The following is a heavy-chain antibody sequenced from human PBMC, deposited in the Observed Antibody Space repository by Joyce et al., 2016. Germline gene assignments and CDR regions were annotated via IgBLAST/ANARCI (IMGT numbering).Heavy chain of an antibody. D-gene: IGHD5-24*01. V-gene: IGHV3-30*03. CDR2: ISFDGSSG. Sequence: QVQLVESGGGVVQPGGSLRLSCAASGSTFSNFGMHWVRQAPGKGMEWVAVISFDGSSGSHADTVKGRFIISRDNAKNTLYPQMNSLTADDTATYYCASMRGKGDGQNLHYFDSWGQGTLVTVSS. J-gene: IGHJ4*02. CDR1: GSTFSNFG. CDR3: ASMRGKGDGQNLHYFDS.